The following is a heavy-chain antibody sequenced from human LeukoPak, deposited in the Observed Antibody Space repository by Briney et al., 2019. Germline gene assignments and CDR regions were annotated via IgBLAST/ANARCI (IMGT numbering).Heavy chain of an antibody. J-gene: IGHJ4*02. Sequence: ASVKVSCKASGGTFSSYAISWVRQTPGQGLEWMGGIIPIFGTANYAQKFQGRVTITADKSTSTAYMELSSLRSEDTAVYYCARVPSSGYGYYFDYWGQGTLVTVSS. CDR2: IIPIFGTA. CDR1: GGTFSSYA. V-gene: IGHV1-69*06. CDR3: ARVPSSGYGYYFDY. D-gene: IGHD3-22*01.